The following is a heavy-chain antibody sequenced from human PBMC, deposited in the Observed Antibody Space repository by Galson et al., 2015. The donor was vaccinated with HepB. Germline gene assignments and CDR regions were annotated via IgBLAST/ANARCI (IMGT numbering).Heavy chain of an antibody. J-gene: IGHJ6*02. CDR3: ARRIVATDRQHTHYYYYYGMDV. V-gene: IGHV4-39*01. D-gene: IGHD5-12*01. CDR1: GGSISSSSYY. Sequence: ETLSLTCTVSGGSISSSSYYWGWIRQPPGKGLEWIGSFYYSGSTYYNPSLKSRVTISVDTSKNQFSLKLSSVTAADTAVYYCARRIVATDRQHTHYYYYYGMDVWGQGTTVTVSS. CDR2: FYYSGST.